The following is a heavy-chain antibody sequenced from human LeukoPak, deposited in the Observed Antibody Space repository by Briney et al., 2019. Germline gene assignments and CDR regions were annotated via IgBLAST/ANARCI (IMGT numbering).Heavy chain of an antibody. CDR3: ARYYRFGFGDQVGFDY. Sequence: SETLSLTCAVSGYSISSGYYWGWIRQPPGKGLEWIGGIYHSGSTYYNPSLKSRVTISVDTSKNQFSLKLSSVTAADTAVYYCARYYRFGFGDQVGFDYWGQGTLVTVSS. D-gene: IGHD3-10*01. CDR1: GYSISSGYY. J-gene: IGHJ4*02. V-gene: IGHV4-38-2*01. CDR2: IYHSGST.